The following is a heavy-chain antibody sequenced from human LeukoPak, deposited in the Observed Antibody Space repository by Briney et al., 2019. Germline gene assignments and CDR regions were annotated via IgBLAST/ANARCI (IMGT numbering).Heavy chain of an antibody. CDR1: GYTFTAFH. CDR2: INPNSGDT. CDR3: TTSPGDPFDY. D-gene: IGHD3-16*01. V-gene: IGHV1-2*02. J-gene: IGHJ4*02. Sequence: ASVKVSCNASGYTFTAFHIPWVRQAPGQGLEYMGWINPNSGDTNYAQKFQGRVTMTRDTSISTAYMELSSLRFDDTAGYYCTTSPGDPFDYWGQGTLVTVSS.